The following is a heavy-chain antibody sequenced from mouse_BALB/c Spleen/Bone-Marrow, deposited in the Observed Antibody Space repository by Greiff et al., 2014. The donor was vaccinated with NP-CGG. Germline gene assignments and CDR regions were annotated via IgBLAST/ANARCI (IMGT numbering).Heavy chain of an antibody. D-gene: IGHD1-1*01. CDR2: IDPANGNT. Sequence: EVHLVESGAELVKPGASVKLSCTASGFNIKDTYMHWVKQRPEQGLEWIGRIDPANGNTKYDPKFQGKATITADTPSNTAYLQLSSLTSEDTAVYYCAAYYYGSSQFAYWGQGTLVTVSA. CDR3: AAYYYGSSQFAY. V-gene: IGHV14-3*02. CDR1: GFNIKDTY. J-gene: IGHJ3*01.